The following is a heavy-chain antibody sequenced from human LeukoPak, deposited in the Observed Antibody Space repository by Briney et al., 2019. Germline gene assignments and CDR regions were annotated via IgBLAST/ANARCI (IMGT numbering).Heavy chain of an antibody. V-gene: IGHV4-34*01. Sequence: SETLPLTCAVYGVSFSGYYWSWIRQPPGKGLEWIGEINHSGSTNYNPSLKGRVTISVDTSKNQFSLKLSSVTAADTAVYYCARTPGNDSGSGYYVDYFDYWGQGTLVTVSS. D-gene: IGHD3-22*01. J-gene: IGHJ4*02. CDR3: ARTPGNDSGSGYYVDYFDY. CDR2: INHSGST. CDR1: GVSFSGYY.